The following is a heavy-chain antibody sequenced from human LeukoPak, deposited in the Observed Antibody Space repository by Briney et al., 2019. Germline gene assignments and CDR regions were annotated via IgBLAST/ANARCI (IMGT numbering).Heavy chain of an antibody. CDR1: GGSISSSSYY. V-gene: IGHV4-39*07. D-gene: IGHD6-13*01. CDR3: ASSGIAAANWFDP. J-gene: IGHJ5*02. CDR2: IYYSGST. Sequence: PSETLTLTCTVSGGSISSSSYYWSWIRQPPGKGLEWIGSIYYSGSTYYNPSLKSRVTISVDTSKNQFSLKLSSVTAADTAVYYCASSGIAAANWFDPWGQGTLVTVSS.